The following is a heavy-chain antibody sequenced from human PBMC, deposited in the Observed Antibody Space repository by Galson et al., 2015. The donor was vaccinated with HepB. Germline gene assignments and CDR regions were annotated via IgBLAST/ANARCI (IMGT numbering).Heavy chain of an antibody. V-gene: IGHV3-30-3*01. D-gene: IGHD5-24*01. CDR2: ISYDGSNK. J-gene: IGHJ4*02. CDR3: ARETDEETPRALDY. Sequence: SLRLSCAASGFTFRNYAIHWVRQAPGKGLEWVTVISYDGSNKYNADSVKGRFTISRDNSKNTLYLQMNSLRAEDTAVYYCARETDEETPRALDYWGQGTLVTVSS. CDR1: GFTFRNYA.